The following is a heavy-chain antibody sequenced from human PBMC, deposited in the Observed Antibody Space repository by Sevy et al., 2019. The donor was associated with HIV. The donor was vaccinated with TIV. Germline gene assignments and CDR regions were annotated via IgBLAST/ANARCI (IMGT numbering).Heavy chain of an antibody. J-gene: IGHJ3*02. CDR2: ISGSGGST. D-gene: IGHD3-22*01. CDR1: GFTFSSYA. V-gene: IGHV3-23*01. CDR3: AKDYYYDSSGYPHGDAFDI. Sequence: GGSLRLSCAASGFTFSSYAMSWVRQAPGKGLEWVSAISGSGGSTYDADSVKGRFTISRDNSKNTLYLQMNSLRAEDTAVYYCAKDYYYDSSGYPHGDAFDIWGQGTMVTVSS.